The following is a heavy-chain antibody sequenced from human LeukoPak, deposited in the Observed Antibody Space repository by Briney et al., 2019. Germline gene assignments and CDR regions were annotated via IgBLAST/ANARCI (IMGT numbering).Heavy chain of an antibody. CDR3: ARDQAYCSSTSCYRYFDY. J-gene: IGHJ4*02. V-gene: IGHV3-74*01. CDR1: VFTFSSYW. Sequence: PGGSLRLSCAASVFTFSSYWMHWVRQAPGKGLVWVSRINIDGSSTNYADSVKGRFTISRNNAKNTLYLQMNSMRAEDTAVYYYARDQAYCSSTSCYRYFDYWGQGTLVTVPS. D-gene: IGHD2-2*01. CDR2: INIDGSST.